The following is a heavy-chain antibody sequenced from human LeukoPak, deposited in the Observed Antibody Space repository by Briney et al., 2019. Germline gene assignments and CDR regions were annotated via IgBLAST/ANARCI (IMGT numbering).Heavy chain of an antibody. V-gene: IGHV1-69*05. CDR2: IIPIFGTA. CDR3: ASQYGSGSYYNYYYYYMDV. CDR1: GGTCSSCA. D-gene: IGHD3-10*01. Sequence: ASVKLSCKASGGTCSSCAISWVRQAAGQGLEWMGRIIPIFGTANYAQKFQGRVTITTDASTSTAYMELSSLRSEAMAVYYCASQYGSGSYYNYYYYYMDVWGKGTTVPVSS. J-gene: IGHJ6*03.